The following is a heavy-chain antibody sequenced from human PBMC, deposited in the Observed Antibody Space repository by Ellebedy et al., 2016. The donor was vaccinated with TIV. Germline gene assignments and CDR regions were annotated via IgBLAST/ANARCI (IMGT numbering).Heavy chain of an antibody. V-gene: IGHV3-30*03. J-gene: IGHJ6*03. CDR3: ASGGNLDYYYMDV. CDR1: GFTFSSYG. D-gene: IGHD4-23*01. Sequence: GESLKISCAASGFTFSSYGMHWVRQAPGKGLEWVAVISYDGSNKYYADSVKGRFTISRDNSKNTLYLQMNSLRAEDTAVYYCASGGNLDYYYMDVWGKGTTVTVSS. CDR2: ISYDGSNK.